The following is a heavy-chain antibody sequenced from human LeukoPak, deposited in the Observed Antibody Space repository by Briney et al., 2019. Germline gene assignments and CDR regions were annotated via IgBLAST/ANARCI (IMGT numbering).Heavy chain of an antibody. CDR2: IYTSGST. V-gene: IGHV4-61*02. D-gene: IGHD6-6*01. CDR1: GGSISSGSYY. CDR3: ARGPGGSSSSDFDY. Sequence: SETLSLTCTVSGGSISSGSYYWSWIRQPAGKGLEWIGRIYTSGSTNYNPSLKSRVTISVDTSKNQFSLKLSSVTAADTAVYYCARGPGGSSSSDFDYWGQGTLVTVTS. J-gene: IGHJ4*02.